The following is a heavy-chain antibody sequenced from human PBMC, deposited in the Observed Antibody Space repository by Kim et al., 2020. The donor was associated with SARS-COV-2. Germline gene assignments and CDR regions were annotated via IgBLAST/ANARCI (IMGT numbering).Heavy chain of an antibody. CDR2: IYYSGST. Sequence: SETLSLTCTVSGGSISSYYWSWIRQPPGKGLEWIGYIYYSGSTNYNPSLKSRVTISVDTSKNQFSLKLSSVTAADTAVYYCARSSPHYHYYGSGSYMDYFDYWGQGTLVTVSS. CDR3: ARSSPHYHYYGSGSYMDYFDY. CDR1: GGSISSYY. D-gene: IGHD3-10*01. V-gene: IGHV4-59*01. J-gene: IGHJ4*02.